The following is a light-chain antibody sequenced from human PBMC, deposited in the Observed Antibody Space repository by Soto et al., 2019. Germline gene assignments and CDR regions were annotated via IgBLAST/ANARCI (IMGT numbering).Light chain of an antibody. CDR3: AAWDDSLNGDV. Sequence: QCALSQPPSASGTPGQRVTIACSGSSSNSGGNTGSRYKQLPGPAPNLLSYTNNQRPSEVPDRFSSSQSGTSASLPISGLQAEDQDDYYCAAWDDSLNGDVFGTGTKVTVL. CDR1: SSNSGGNT. V-gene: IGLV1-44*01. CDR2: TNN. J-gene: IGLJ1*01.